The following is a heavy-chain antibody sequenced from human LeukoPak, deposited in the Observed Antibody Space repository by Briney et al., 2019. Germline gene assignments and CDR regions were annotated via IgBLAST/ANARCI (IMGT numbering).Heavy chain of an antibody. V-gene: IGHV3-30-3*01. D-gene: IGHD6-6*01. Sequence: GGSLRLSCAASGFTFRNYYMHWVRQAPGKGLEWVAVISLDGNNEYYADSVKGRFSLSRDNSKNTLYLQMNNLRAEDTAVYYCAAARAYYYFAMDVWGQGTTVTVSS. CDR1: GFTFRNYY. CDR3: AAARAYYYFAMDV. J-gene: IGHJ6*02. CDR2: ISLDGNNE.